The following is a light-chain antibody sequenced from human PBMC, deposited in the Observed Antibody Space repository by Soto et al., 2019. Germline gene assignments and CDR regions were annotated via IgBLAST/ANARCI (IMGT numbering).Light chain of an antibody. V-gene: IGKV3-11*01. J-gene: IGKJ2*01. CDR3: QQYYSYPYT. Sequence: EIVLIQSPATLSLSPGERATLSCRASQSVSSNLAWYQQNPGQAPRLLIFDASNRATGIPARFSGSGSGTDFTLTISSLEPEDFAVYYCQQYYSYPYTFGQGTKLEIK. CDR1: QSVSSN. CDR2: DAS.